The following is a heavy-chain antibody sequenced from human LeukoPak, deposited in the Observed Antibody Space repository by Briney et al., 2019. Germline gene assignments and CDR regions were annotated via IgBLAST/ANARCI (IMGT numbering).Heavy chain of an antibody. V-gene: IGHV3-48*03. Sequence: PGGSLRLSCAASGFTFSSYEMNWVRQAPGKGLEWVSYISSSGGSKYYADSVKGRFTISRDNAKNPLYLQMNSLRAEDTALYYCAREKRYSNYFEYYYYMDVWGKGTTVTVSS. J-gene: IGHJ6*03. CDR2: ISSSGGSK. D-gene: IGHD4-11*01. CDR1: GFTFSSYE. CDR3: AREKRYSNYFEYYYYMDV.